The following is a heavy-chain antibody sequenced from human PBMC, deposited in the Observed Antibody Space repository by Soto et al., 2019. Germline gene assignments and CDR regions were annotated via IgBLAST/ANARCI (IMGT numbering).Heavy chain of an antibody. CDR2: IRRRAYGGTT. V-gene: IGHV3-49*04. J-gene: IGHJ6*02. Sequence: EVQLVESGGGLVQPGRSLRLSCTASGFTFGDYAMSWVRQAPGKGLEWGGFIRRRAYGGTTEYAASVKGRFTISRDDSRSIAYLQMNSLKTEDTAVYYCTRCGIQLWLAYYYGMDVWGQGTTVTFSS. CDR3: TRCGIQLWLAYYYGMDV. D-gene: IGHD5-18*01. CDR1: GFTFGDYA.